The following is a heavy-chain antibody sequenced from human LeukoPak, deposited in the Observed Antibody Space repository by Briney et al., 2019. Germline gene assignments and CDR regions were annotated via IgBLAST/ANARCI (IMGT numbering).Heavy chain of an antibody. V-gene: IGHV3-23*01. J-gene: IGHJ4*02. CDR2: ISSSGDSK. D-gene: IGHD2-15*01. Sequence: SGGSLRLPCAASGFTFNNYALSWVRQAPGKGLEWVSAISSSGDSKQYAESVKGRFTISRDNSKNTLYLQMNNLRAEDTAVYYCAKDRRGGFIVVVLENWGQGILVTVSS. CDR1: GFTFNNYA. CDR3: AKDRRGGFIVVVLEN.